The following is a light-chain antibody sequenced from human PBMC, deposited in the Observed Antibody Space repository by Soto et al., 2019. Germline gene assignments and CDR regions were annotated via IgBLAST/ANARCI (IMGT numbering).Light chain of an antibody. Sequence: EIVLTQSPATLSLSPGERATLSCRASQSINRHLAWYRQKPGQAPRLLIYDASNRATGIPARFSGSGSGTDFTLTISSLEPEDFGVYYCQLRSNWPPVTFGGGTKVEIK. CDR2: DAS. J-gene: IGKJ4*01. CDR1: QSINRH. CDR3: QLRSNWPPVT. V-gene: IGKV3-11*01.